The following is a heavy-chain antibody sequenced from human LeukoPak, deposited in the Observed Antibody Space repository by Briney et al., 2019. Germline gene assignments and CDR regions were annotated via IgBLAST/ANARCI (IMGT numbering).Heavy chain of an antibody. D-gene: IGHD7-27*01. Sequence: ASVKVSCKASGYTFTSYGISWVRQAPGQGLEWMGWISAYNGNTNYAQKLQGRVTMTTDTSTSTAYMELRSLRSDDTAVYYCARDYRTGGHYYGMDVWGQGTTVTVSS. CDR1: GYTFTSYG. CDR3: ARDYRTGGHYYGMDV. J-gene: IGHJ6*02. V-gene: IGHV1-18*01. CDR2: ISAYNGNT.